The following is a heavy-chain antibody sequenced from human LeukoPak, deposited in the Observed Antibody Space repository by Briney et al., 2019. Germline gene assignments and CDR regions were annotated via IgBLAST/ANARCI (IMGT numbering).Heavy chain of an antibody. Sequence: PGGSLRLSCAASGFTFSSYSVTWVRQAPGKGLEWVSIAYSGGSTYYADSVKGRFTISRDNSKNTLHLQMSGLRAEDTAVYYCARVYNARLDCWGQGALVTVSS. D-gene: IGHD3-10*01. CDR2: AYSGGST. V-gene: IGHV3-66*01. CDR3: ARVYNARLDC. J-gene: IGHJ4*02. CDR1: GFTFSSYS.